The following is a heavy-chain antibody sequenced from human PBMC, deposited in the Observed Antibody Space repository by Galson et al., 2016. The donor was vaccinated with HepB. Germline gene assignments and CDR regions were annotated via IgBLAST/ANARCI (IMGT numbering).Heavy chain of an antibody. CDR3: VKSNLAAPGGFYGMDV. Sequence: SLRLSCAASGFSFSSYPMHWVRQAPGTGLAYVSGITTNGDDTKYADSVKGRFTIFRDNSKNTLYLQMRSLRAEDTAVYYCVKSNLAAPGGFYGMDVWGQGTTVTVSS. CDR2: ITTNGDDT. V-gene: IGHV3-64D*06. J-gene: IGHJ6*02. D-gene: IGHD6-13*01. CDR1: GFSFSSYP.